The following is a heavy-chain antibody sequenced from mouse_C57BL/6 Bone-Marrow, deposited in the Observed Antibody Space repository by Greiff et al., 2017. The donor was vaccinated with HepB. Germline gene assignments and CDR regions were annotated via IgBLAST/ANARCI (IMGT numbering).Heavy chain of an antibody. Sequence: EVKLMESGGDLVKPGGSLKLSCAASGFTFSSYGMSWVRQTPDKRLEWVATISSGGSYTYYPDSVKGRFTISRDNAKNTLYLQMSSLKSEDTAMYYCAISRDYYGSTDYWGQGTTLTVSS. CDR1: GFTFSSYG. CDR2: ISSGGSYT. CDR3: AISRDYYGSTDY. V-gene: IGHV5-6*01. D-gene: IGHD1-1*01. J-gene: IGHJ2*01.